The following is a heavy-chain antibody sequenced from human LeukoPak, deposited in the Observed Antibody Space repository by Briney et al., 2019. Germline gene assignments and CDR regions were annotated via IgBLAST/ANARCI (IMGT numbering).Heavy chain of an antibody. CDR3: AKGLDTYSSRYLNRIFDS. J-gene: IGHJ5*01. D-gene: IGHD6-25*01. CDR2: ISGNNPTK. V-gene: IGHV3-23*01. Sequence: GGSLRLSCTASGLTLTTFDVVWVRQAPGRGLEWVSIISGNNPTKIYADSVKGRFTISRDDPKNTIYLQMDSLRDEDTAFYYCAKGLDTYSSRYLNRIFDSWGQGTLVTVSS. CDR1: GLTLTTFD.